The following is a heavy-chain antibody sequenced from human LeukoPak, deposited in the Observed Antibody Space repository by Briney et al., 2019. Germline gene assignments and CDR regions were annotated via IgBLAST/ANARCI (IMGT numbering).Heavy chain of an antibody. D-gene: IGHD5-12*01. V-gene: IGHV3-9*03. CDR1: GFTFDDYA. CDR2: ISWNSGSI. Sequence: GRSLRLSCAASGFTFDDYAMHWVRQAPGKGLEWVSGISWNSGSIAYADSVKGRFTISRDNAKNSLYLQMNSLRAEDMALYYCAKDMEVATTYAFDYWGQGTLVTVSS. J-gene: IGHJ4*02. CDR3: AKDMEVATTYAFDY.